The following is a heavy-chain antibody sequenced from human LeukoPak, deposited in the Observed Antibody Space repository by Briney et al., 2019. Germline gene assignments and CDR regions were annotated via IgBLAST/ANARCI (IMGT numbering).Heavy chain of an antibody. V-gene: IGHV4-39*07. CDR3: AKLRAVQLALYDY. J-gene: IGHJ4*02. CDR1: GGSISSSSYY. Sequence: TSETLSLTCTVSGGSISSSSYYWGWIRQPPGKGLEWIGSIYYSGSTYYNPSLKSRVTISVDTSRNQFSLKLSSVTAADTAVYYCAKLRAVQLALYDYWGQGIPVIVSS. D-gene: IGHD1-1*01. CDR2: IYYSGST.